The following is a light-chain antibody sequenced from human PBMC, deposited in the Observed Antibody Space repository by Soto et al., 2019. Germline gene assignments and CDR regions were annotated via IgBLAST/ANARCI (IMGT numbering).Light chain of an antibody. V-gene: IGKV3-20*01. CDR3: QQYGSSPT. Sequence: EVVLTQSPATLSLSPGERATLSCRASQSVSSYLAWYQQKPGQAPRLLIYDASNRATGIPARFSGSGSGTDFILTISRLEPEDSAVYYCQQYGSSPTFGGGTKVDIK. CDR2: DAS. CDR1: QSVSSY. J-gene: IGKJ4*01.